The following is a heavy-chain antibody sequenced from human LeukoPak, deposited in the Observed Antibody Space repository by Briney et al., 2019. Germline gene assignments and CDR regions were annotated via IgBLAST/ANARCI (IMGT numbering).Heavy chain of an antibody. J-gene: IGHJ4*02. V-gene: IGHV4-4*07. D-gene: IGHD3-22*01. Sequence: SETLSLTCTVSGGSISSYYWSWIRQPAGKGLEWIGRIYTSGSTNYNPSLKSRVTMSVDTSKNQFSLKLSSVTAADTAVYYCARETAYYYDSSGYWTYYFDYWDQGTLVTVSS. CDR1: GGSISSYY. CDR3: ARETAYYYDSSGYWTYYFDY. CDR2: IYTSGST.